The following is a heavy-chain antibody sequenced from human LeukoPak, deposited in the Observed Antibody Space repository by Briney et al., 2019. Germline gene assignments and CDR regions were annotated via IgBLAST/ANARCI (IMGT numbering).Heavy chain of an antibody. CDR1: GFTFSSYA. Sequence: PGGSLRLSCVASGFTFSSYAMSWVRQAPGKGLEWVSGISGSGGSTYYADSVKGRFTISRDNSKNTLYLQMNSLRAEDTAVYYCASPITIIVVVIPWGQGTLVTVSS. J-gene: IGHJ5*02. D-gene: IGHD3-22*01. CDR3: ASPITIIVVVIP. CDR2: ISGSGGST. V-gene: IGHV3-23*01.